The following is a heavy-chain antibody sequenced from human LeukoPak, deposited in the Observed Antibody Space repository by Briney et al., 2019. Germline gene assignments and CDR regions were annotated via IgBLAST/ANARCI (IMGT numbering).Heavy chain of an antibody. V-gene: IGHV3-23*01. CDR3: AKELYGNPSGY. CDR2: ISGDGGTI. J-gene: IGHJ4*02. Sequence: GGSLRLSCAASGFTFSSYAMSWVRQAPGKGLEWVSAISGDGGTISYAASVRGRFTISRDNAKNTLFLQMSSLRAGDTALYYCAKELYGNPSGYWGQGTRVTVSS. CDR1: GFTFSSYA. D-gene: IGHD2-8*01.